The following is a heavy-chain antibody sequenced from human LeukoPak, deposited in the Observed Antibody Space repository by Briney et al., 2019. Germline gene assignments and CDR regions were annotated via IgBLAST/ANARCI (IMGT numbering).Heavy chain of an antibody. CDR2: ISSGSSTI. CDR1: GFTFNSYD. Sequence: GGSLRLSCAASGFTFNSYDMNWVRQAPEKGLEWVSCISSGSSTINYADSLKGRFTISRDNAKNSLYLQMNSLRAEDTAVYYCARDSLGFDYWGQGTLVTVSS. J-gene: IGHJ4*02. CDR3: ARDSLGFDY. D-gene: IGHD7-27*01. V-gene: IGHV3-48*01.